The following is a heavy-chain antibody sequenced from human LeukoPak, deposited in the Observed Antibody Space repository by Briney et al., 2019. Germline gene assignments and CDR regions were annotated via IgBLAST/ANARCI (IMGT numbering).Heavy chain of an antibody. Sequence: ASVKVSCKVSGYTLTELSMHWVRQAPGKGLEWMGGFDPEDGETIYAQKFQGRVTMTRDMSTSTVYMELSSLRSEDTAVYYCASPTPSIYCSSTSCYDSPFDYWGQGTLVTVSS. D-gene: IGHD2-2*01. CDR2: FDPEDGET. J-gene: IGHJ4*02. V-gene: IGHV1-24*01. CDR1: GYTLTELS. CDR3: ASPTPSIYCSSTSCYDSPFDY.